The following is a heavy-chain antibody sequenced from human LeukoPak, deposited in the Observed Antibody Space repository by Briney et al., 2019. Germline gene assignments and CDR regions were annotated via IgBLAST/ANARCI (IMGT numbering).Heavy chain of an antibody. CDR3: TSLYSSNWYLGDY. V-gene: IGHV4-30-2*01. D-gene: IGHD6-13*01. CDR1: GGSISSGGYY. Sequence: KPSQTLSLTCTVSGGSISSGGYYWSWIRQPPGKGLEWIGYIYHSGSTYYNPSLKSRVTISVDRSKNQFSLKLSSVTAADTAVYYCTSLYSSNWYLGDYWGQGALVTVSS. J-gene: IGHJ4*02. CDR2: IYHSGST.